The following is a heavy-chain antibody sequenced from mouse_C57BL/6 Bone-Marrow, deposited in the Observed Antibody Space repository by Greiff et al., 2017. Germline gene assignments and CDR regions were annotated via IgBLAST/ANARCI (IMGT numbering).Heavy chain of an antibody. J-gene: IGHJ3*01. Sequence: EVQVVESGGDLVKPGGSLKLSCAASGFTFSSYGMSWVRQTPDKRLEWVATISSGGSYTYYPDSVKGRFTISRDNAKNTLYLQMSSLKSEDTAMYYCARRWLRRTWFAYWGQGTLVTVSA. CDR1: GFTFSSYG. V-gene: IGHV5-6*01. CDR3: ARRWLRRTWFAY. D-gene: IGHD2-2*01. CDR2: ISSGGSYT.